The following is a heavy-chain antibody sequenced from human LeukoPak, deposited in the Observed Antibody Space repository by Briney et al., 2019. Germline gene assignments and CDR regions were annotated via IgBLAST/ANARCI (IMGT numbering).Heavy chain of an antibody. CDR1: GYTFTNNY. CDR2: INPSGTGT. V-gene: IGHV1-46*01. J-gene: IGHJ5*02. Sequence: GASVKVSCKASGYTFTNNYMHWVRQAPGQGREWMGVINPSGTGTSYAQKFQGRITMNRDTSTSTVYMELSSLRSEDTAFYYCATDHSMANTAWWFDPWGQGTLVTVSS. CDR3: ATDHSMANTAWWFDP. D-gene: IGHD5-24*01.